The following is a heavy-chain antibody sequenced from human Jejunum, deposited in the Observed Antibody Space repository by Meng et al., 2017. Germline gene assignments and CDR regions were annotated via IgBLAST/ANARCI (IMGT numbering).Heavy chain of an antibody. CDR1: GGSIESNNW. J-gene: IGHJ2*01. CDR2: VYHSGST. CDR3: ARADYVRYFDL. Sequence: VRVQESGPGRVKPPDTLSLPCAVSGGSIESNNWWTWIRQPPGQGLEWIGEVYHSGSTHYNPSLQSRVTISIDNSKNRFSLSLNSVTAADTAIYYCARADYVRYFDLWGRGTLVTVSS. D-gene: IGHD3-10*02. V-gene: IGHV4-4*03.